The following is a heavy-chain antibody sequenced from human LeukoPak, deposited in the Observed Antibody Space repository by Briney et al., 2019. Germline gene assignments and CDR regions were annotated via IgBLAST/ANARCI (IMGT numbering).Heavy chain of an antibody. Sequence: ASVKVSCKASGGTFSSYAISWVRQAPGQGLEWMGRIIPILGIANYAQKFQGRVTITADKSTSTAYMELSSLRSEDTAVYYCARDSPVPGSSSWLYNWLDPWGQGTLVTVSS. CDR1: GGTFSSYA. V-gene: IGHV1-69*04. CDR2: IIPILGIA. CDR3: ARDSPVPGSSSWLYNWLDP. J-gene: IGHJ5*02. D-gene: IGHD6-13*01.